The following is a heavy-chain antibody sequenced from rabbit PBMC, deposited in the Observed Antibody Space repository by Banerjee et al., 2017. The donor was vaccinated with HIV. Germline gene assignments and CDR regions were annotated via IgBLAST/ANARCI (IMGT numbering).Heavy chain of an antibody. D-gene: IGHD8-1*01. V-gene: IGHV1S7*01. Sequence: QLEESGGCLVQPGGSLKLSCKASGFTLSSYYMNWVRQAPGKGLEWIGYIDPVFGITYYANWVNGRFSISRENAQNTVDLKMNSLTAADTATYFCARDGAGGSYFALWGQGTLVTVS. J-gene: IGHJ3*01. CDR2: IDPVFGIT. CDR3: ARDGAGGSYFAL. CDR1: GFTLSSYY.